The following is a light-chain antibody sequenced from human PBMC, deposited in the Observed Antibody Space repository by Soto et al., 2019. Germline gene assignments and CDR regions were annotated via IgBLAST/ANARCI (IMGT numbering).Light chain of an antibody. V-gene: IGLV2-14*01. CDR3: SSYTSSTPLYV. J-gene: IGLJ1*01. CDR1: SSDVGGYNY. Sequence: QSALTQPASVSGSPGQSITISCTGTSSDVGGYNYVSWYQQHPGKAPKLMIYDVSNRPSGVSNRFSGSKSGNTASLTISGLQAEDEADYYCSSYTSSTPLYVCGTGTKLTVL. CDR2: DVS.